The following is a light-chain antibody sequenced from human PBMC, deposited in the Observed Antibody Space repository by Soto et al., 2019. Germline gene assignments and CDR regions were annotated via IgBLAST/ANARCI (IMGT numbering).Light chain of an antibody. V-gene: IGKV1-5*03. Sequence: DIQMTQSPSTLSASVGDRVTITCRASQSVSRGLAWYQQKPGKAPKLLIYMASRLESGVPSRFSGSGSGTEFTLTISSLQPYDFATYYCQHYDNYSTFGGGTKVEIK. CDR3: QHYDNYST. CDR1: QSVSRG. CDR2: MAS. J-gene: IGKJ4*01.